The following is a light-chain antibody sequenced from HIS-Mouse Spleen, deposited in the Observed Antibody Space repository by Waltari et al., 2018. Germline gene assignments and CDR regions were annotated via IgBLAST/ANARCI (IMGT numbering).Light chain of an antibody. CDR1: SSDVGGYHY. CDR2: EVS. J-gene: IGLJ2*01. V-gene: IGLV2-8*01. Sequence: QSALTQPPSASGSPGQSVTISCPGTSSDVGGYHYVPWYQQHPGKAPKLMIYEVSKRPSGVPDRFSGSKSGNTASLTVSGLQAEDEADYYCSSYAGSNNLGVFGGGTKLTVL. CDR3: SSYAGSNNLGV.